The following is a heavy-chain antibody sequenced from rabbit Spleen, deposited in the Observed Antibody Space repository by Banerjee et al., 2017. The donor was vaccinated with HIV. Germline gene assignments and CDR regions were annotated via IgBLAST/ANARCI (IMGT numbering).Heavy chain of an antibody. Sequence: QSLEESGGGLVKPGASLTLTCTASGFSFSSIYYMCWFRQAPGKGLEWSACINAVTGRPLYASWAKVPGTSSTTASTEVTLLTTGLTAAYSAAYVCARDLEVVIGWYFGWWGQGTLVTVS. CDR1: GFSFSSIYY. CDR2: INAVTGRP. CDR3: ARDLEVVIGWYFGW. V-gene: IGHV1S40*01. J-gene: IGHJ6*01. D-gene: IGHD1-1*01.